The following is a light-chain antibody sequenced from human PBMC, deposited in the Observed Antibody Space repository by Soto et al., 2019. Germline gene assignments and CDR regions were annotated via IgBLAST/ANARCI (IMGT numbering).Light chain of an antibody. CDR1: QSVSSSH. CDR3: QQYGSSPPRT. J-gene: IGKJ1*01. V-gene: IGKV3-20*01. CDR2: GAS. Sequence: EIELTQSPGTLSLSPGQRATLSCRASQSVSSSHLAWYQQKPGQAPRLLIYGASSRATGIPDRFSGSGSGTDFTLTISRLEPEDFAVYYCQQYGSSPPRTFGQGTKVDI.